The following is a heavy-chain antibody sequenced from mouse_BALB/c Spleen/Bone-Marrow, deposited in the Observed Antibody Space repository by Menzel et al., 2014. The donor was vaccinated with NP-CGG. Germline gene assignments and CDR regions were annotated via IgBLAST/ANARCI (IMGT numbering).Heavy chain of an antibody. Sequence: EVMLVESGGGLVQPGGSLKLSCAASGFTFSSYTMSWVRQTPEKRLEWVAYISNGGGSTYYPDTVKGRFTISRDNAKNXLYLQMSSLKSEDTAMYYCARHEGRGFAYWGQGTLVTVSA. CDR2: ISNGGGST. D-gene: IGHD3-3*01. CDR3: ARHEGRGFAY. V-gene: IGHV5-12-2*01. J-gene: IGHJ3*01. CDR1: GFTFSSYT.